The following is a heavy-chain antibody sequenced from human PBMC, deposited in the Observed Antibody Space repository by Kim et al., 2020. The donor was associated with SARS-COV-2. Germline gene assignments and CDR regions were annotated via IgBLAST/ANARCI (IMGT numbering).Heavy chain of an antibody. J-gene: IGHJ4*02. CDR3: ARVSRVNPQKGVGGYYPLTYYFDY. Sequence: SETLSLTCTVSGGSISSSSYYWGWIRQPPGKGLEWIGSIYYSGSTYYNPSLKSRVTISVDTSKNQFSLKLSSVTAADTAVYYCARVSRVNPQKGVGGYYPLTYYFDYWGQGTLVTVSS. D-gene: IGHD3-22*01. CDR2: IYYSGST. CDR1: GGSISSSSYY. V-gene: IGHV4-39*07.